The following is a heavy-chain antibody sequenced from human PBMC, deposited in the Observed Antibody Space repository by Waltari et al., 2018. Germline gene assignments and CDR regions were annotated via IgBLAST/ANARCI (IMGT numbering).Heavy chain of an antibody. V-gene: IGHV4-38-2*02. CDR1: NFYISNGYY. Sequence: QVQLQESGPGLVKPSETLSLTCAVSNFYISNGYYWGWIRQPPGKGLEWIGSMYYRGTTYYNPTLKGRVTISVDTSKNNLFLNLNSVTAADTAVYYCARDVEGDGVLYGSPRRFDYWGQGILVTVSS. J-gene: IGHJ4*02. CDR2: MYYRGTT. D-gene: IGHD3-10*01. CDR3: ARDVEGDGVLYGSPRRFDY.